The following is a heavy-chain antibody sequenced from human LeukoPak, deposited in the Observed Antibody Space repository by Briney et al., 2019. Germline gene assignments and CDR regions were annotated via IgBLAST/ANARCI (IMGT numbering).Heavy chain of an antibody. CDR3: ASHSTGWGYYMDV. Sequence: GGSLRLSCAASGFTFSTYWMHWVRQAPGKGLVWVSRINSDGSSTSYADSVKGRFTISRDNAKNTLYLQMNSLRAEDTAVYYCASHSTGWGYYMDVWGKGTTVTVSS. CDR1: GFTFSTYW. J-gene: IGHJ6*03. CDR2: INSDGSST. D-gene: IGHD6-19*01. V-gene: IGHV3-74*01.